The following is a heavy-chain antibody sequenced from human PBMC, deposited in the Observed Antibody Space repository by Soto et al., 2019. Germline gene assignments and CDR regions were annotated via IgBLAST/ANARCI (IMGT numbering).Heavy chain of an antibody. D-gene: IGHD6-13*01. V-gene: IGHV1-2*02. CDR3: ASLQQLDDSAYYGMDV. CDR1: GYTFTVYY. CDR2: INPNSGGT. J-gene: IGHJ6*02. Sequence: GASVKVSCKASGYTFTVYYMHWVGQAPGQGLEWMGWINPNSGGTNYAQKFQGRVTMTRDTSISTAYMEVSRLRSEDTAVYYCASLQQLDDSAYYGMDVWGQGTTVTVSS.